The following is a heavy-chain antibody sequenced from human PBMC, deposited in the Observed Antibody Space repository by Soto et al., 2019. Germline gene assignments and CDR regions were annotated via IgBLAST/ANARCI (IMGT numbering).Heavy chain of an antibody. CDR1: EFPFSDYY. Sequence: GGSLRLFCAASEFPFSDYYMNWVRQAPGKGLEWVSYISSGADSIYYADSVRGRFTISRDNAKNSLYLQMNSLRAEDTAVYYCARDQLYYNDISGRPLNAFDVWGQGTMVTVSS. J-gene: IGHJ3*01. D-gene: IGHD3-22*01. V-gene: IGHV3-11*04. CDR2: ISSGADSI. CDR3: ARDQLYYNDISGRPLNAFDV.